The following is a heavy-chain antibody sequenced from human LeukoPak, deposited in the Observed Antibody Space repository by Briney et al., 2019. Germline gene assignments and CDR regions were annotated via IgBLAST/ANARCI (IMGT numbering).Heavy chain of an antibody. J-gene: IGHJ6*03. CDR3: ARDRSDGNYYMVV. V-gene: IGHV3-53*01. CDR1: GFTVSRNY. D-gene: IGHD5-24*01. CDR2: IYGGGST. Sequence: GGSLRLSCAASGFTVSRNYMSWVRQAPGKGLEWVSVIYGGGSTSYADSVKGRFIISRDNSKNTLYLQMNSLRADDTAVYYCARDRSDGNYYMVVWGKGTTAIVSS.